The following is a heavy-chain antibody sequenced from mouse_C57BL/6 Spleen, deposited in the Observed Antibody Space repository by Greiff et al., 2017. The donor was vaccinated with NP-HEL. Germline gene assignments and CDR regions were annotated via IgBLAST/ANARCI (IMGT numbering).Heavy chain of an antibody. CDR2: ISGGGGNT. J-gene: IGHJ2*01. V-gene: IGHV5-9*01. D-gene: IGHD2-4*01. CDR1: GFTFSSYT. CDR3: ARDYDYDEYYFDY. Sequence: EVNVVESGGGLVKPGGSLKLSCAASGFTFSSYTMSWVRQTPEKRLEWVATISGGGGNTYYPDRVKGRFTISRDNAKNTLYLQMSSLRSEDTALYYCARDYDYDEYYFDYWGQGTTLTVSS.